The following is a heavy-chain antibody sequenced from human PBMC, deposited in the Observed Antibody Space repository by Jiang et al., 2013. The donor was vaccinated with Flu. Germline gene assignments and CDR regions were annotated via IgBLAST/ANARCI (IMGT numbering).Heavy chain of an antibody. CDR2: IIPISDTT. D-gene: IGHD3/OR15-3a*01. V-gene: IGHV1-69*06. J-gene: IGHJ4*02. CDR1: GGILTNYA. CDR3: ARATPGWTYDY. Sequence: SGAEVKRPGSSVKVSCTIYGGILTNYAINWVRQAPGQGLEWMGGIIPISDTTHYAQNLQDRATLTADKSTTTIYMELSSLRSDDTAVYYCARATPGWTYDYWGQGTLVTVSS.